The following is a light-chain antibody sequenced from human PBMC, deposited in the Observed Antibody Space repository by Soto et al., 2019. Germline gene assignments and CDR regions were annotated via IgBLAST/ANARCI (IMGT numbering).Light chain of an antibody. Sequence: QSALTQPASLSRSPGQSITISCTGTSSDIGSYNYISWYQQHPGKAPKLMIFDVSYRPSGISDRFSGSKSGNTASLTISGLQPEDEADYYCSSYGASSTLFGGGTQLTVL. CDR3: SSYGASSTL. V-gene: IGLV2-14*03. J-gene: IGLJ2*01. CDR2: DVS. CDR1: SSDIGSYNY.